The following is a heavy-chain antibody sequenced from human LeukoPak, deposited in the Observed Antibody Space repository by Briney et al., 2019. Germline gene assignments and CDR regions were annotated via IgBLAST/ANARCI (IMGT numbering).Heavy chain of an antibody. D-gene: IGHD2-21*02. Sequence: SETLCLTCAVYGGSLSGYYWSWIRQPPGKGLEWIGEINHSGSTNYNPSLKSRVTISVDTSKNQFSLKLSSVTAADTAVYYCASQAYCGGDCYPDAFDIWGQGTMVTVSS. V-gene: IGHV4-34*01. CDR3: ASQAYCGGDCYPDAFDI. J-gene: IGHJ3*02. CDR2: INHSGST. CDR1: GGSLSGYY.